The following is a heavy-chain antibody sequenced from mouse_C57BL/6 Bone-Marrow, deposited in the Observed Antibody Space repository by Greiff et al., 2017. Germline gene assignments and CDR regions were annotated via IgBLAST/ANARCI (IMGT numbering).Heavy chain of an antibody. V-gene: IGHV1-15*01. Sequence: QVQLQQSGAELVRPGASVTLSCKASGYTFTDYEMHWVKQTPVHGLEWIGAIDPETGGTAYNQKFKGKAILTADKSSSTAYMGLRSLTSEDSAVYYCTIHIPYYCDYWGQGTTLTVSS. J-gene: IGHJ2*01. CDR1: GYTFTDYE. CDR3: TIHIPYYCDY. CDR2: IDPETGGT.